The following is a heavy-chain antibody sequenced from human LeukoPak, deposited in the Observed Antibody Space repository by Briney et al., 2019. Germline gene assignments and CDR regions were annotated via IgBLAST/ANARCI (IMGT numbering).Heavy chain of an antibody. Sequence: SETLSLTCTVSGGSISSSSYYWGWIRQPPGKGLEWIGSIYHSGSTYYNPSLKSRVTISVDTSKNQFSLKLSSVTAADTAVYYCAGLEIGDYTNEYLDAFDIWGQGTMVTVSS. D-gene: IGHD4-17*01. J-gene: IGHJ3*02. CDR1: GGSISSSSYY. CDR2: IYHSGST. V-gene: IGHV4-39*07. CDR3: AGLEIGDYTNEYLDAFDI.